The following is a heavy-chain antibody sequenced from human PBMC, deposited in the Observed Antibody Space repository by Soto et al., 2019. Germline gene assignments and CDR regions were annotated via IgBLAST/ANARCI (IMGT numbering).Heavy chain of an antibody. Sequence: XAFKVSCKASVGTFRSYAISWVRQAPGQGLEWMGGIIPILGTANYAQKFQGRVTITADESTSTAYMELSSLRSEDTAVYYCASGHWGWFDPWGQGTLVTVSS. CDR3: ASGHWGWFDP. J-gene: IGHJ5*02. CDR2: IIPILGTA. D-gene: IGHD7-27*01. CDR1: VGTFRSYA. V-gene: IGHV1-69*13.